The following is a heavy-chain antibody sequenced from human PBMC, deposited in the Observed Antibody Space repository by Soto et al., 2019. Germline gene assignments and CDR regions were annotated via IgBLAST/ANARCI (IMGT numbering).Heavy chain of an antibody. Sequence: GGSLRLSCAASGFTFSSYAMHWVRQAPGKGLEWVAVISYDGSNKYYADSVKGRFTISRDNSKNTLYLQMNSLRAEDTAVYYCARDLGRQDYWGQGTLVTVSS. V-gene: IGHV3-30-3*01. D-gene: IGHD3-16*01. J-gene: IGHJ4*02. CDR2: ISYDGSNK. CDR1: GFTFSSYA. CDR3: ARDLGRQDY.